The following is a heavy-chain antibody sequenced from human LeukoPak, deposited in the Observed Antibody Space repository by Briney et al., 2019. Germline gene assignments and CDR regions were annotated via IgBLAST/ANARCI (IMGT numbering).Heavy chain of an antibody. CDR3: ARRGREAYYYDSSGYYAFDY. J-gene: IGHJ4*02. CDR2: MNPNSGNT. Sequence: GASVKVSCKASGYTFTSYNINWVRQATGQGLEWMGWMNPNSGNTGYAQKFQGRVTMTRNTSISTAYMELSSLRSEDTAVYYCARRGREAYYYDSSGYYAFDYWGQGTLVTVSS. CDR1: GYTFTSYN. V-gene: IGHV1-8*01. D-gene: IGHD3-22*01.